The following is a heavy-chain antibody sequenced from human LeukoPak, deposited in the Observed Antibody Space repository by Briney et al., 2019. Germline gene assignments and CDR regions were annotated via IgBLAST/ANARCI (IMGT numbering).Heavy chain of an antibody. CDR1: GYTFTGYY. D-gene: IGHD6-13*01. V-gene: IGHV1-2*06. CDR2: INPNSGGT. J-gene: IGHJ4*02. Sequence: ASVKVSCKASGYTFTGYYMHWVRQAPGQGLEWMGRINPNSGGTNYAQKFQGRVTMTRDTSISTAYMELSRLRSDGTAVYYCARERGRPTYSSSWSYWGQGTLVTVSS. CDR3: ARERGRPTYSSSWSY.